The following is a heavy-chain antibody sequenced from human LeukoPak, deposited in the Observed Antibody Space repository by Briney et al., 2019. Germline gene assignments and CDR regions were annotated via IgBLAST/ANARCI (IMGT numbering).Heavy chain of an antibody. J-gene: IGHJ4*02. Sequence: GGSLRLSCAASGFTVRSNYMSWVRQAPGKGLEWVSVIFGGGSTYYADSVKGRFTISRDNTKNTLYLQMNSLRAEDTAVYYCAIGSTGWYGGFDYWGQGTLVTVPS. CDR2: IFGGGST. CDR1: GFTVRSNY. CDR3: AIGSTGWYGGFDY. V-gene: IGHV3-53*01. D-gene: IGHD6-19*01.